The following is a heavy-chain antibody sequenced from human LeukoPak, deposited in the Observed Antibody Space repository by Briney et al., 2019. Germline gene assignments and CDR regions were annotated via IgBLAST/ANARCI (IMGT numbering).Heavy chain of an antibody. CDR3: ARGDKSSGWYFFDY. V-gene: IGHV3-11*04. CDR1: GFTFSDYF. Sequence: GGSLRLSCVASGFTFSDYFMSWIRQAPGKGLEWLSFINSAGDNIYYADSVKGRFTISRDNAKKTLYLEMNSLRMEDTAIYYCARGDKSSGWYFFDYWGQGALVTVSS. CDR2: INSAGDNI. D-gene: IGHD6-19*01. J-gene: IGHJ4*02.